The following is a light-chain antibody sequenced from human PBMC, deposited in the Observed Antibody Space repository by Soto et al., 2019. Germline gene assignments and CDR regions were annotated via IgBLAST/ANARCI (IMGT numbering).Light chain of an antibody. V-gene: IGLV2-11*01. J-gene: IGLJ2*01. CDR1: SSDVGGYNY. CDR3: CSYAGSYTYVV. Sequence: QSVLTQPPSVSGAPGQRVSISCAGTSSDVGGYNYVSWYQQHPGKAPKLMIYDVSKRPSGVPDRFSGSKSGNTASLTISGLQAEDEADYYCCSYAGSYTYVVFGGGTKLTVL. CDR2: DVS.